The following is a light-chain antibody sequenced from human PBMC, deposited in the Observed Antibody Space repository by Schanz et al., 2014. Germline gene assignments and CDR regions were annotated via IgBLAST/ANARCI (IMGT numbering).Light chain of an antibody. V-gene: IGKV3-20*01. CDR1: QRVTSNS. CDR3: QQYGSSPRGA. CDR2: GAS. J-gene: IGKJ2*01. Sequence: EIVLTQSPGTLSLSPGERATLSCRASQRVTSNSLAWYQQKPGQAPRLLIYGASSRATGIPDRFSGSGSGTDFTLTISRLEPEDFAVYYCQQYGSSPRGAFGQGTKLEIK.